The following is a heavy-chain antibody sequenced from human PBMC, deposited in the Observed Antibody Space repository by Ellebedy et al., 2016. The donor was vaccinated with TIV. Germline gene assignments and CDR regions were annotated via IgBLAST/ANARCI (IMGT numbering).Heavy chain of an antibody. CDR3: ANAGYYYDSSGYYYGGFDY. CDR2: ISGSGGST. J-gene: IGHJ4*02. CDR1: GFTFSSYA. D-gene: IGHD3-22*01. V-gene: IGHV3-23*01. Sequence: GGSLRLSXAASGFTFSSYAMSWVRQAPGKGLEWVSAISGSGGSTYYADSVKGRFTISRDNSKNTLYLQMNSLRAEDTAVYYCANAGYYYDSSGYYYGGFDYWGQGTLVTVSS.